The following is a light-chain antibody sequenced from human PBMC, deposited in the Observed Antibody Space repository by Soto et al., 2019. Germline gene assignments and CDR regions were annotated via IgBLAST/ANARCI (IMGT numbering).Light chain of an antibody. CDR2: DVS. J-gene: IGLJ1*01. V-gene: IGLV2-14*01. Sequence: QSVLTQPASVSASPGQSITISCTGTSSDFGGYNYVSWYQQHPGKATKLMIYDVSNRPSGVSNRFSGSKSGNTASLTISGLQAEDEADYYCSSYTSSSPPYVFGTGTKVTVL. CDR1: SSDFGGYNY. CDR3: SSYTSSSPPYV.